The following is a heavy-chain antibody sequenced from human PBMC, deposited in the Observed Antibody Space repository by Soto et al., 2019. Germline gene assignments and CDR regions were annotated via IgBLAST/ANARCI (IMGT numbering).Heavy chain of an antibody. D-gene: IGHD2-2*01. V-gene: IGHV3-48*04. CDR1: GFTFSSYA. CDR2: ISSNGGSI. CDR3: ARDMYCSSNSCYAAVSRAFDI. J-gene: IGHJ3*02. Sequence: GGSLRLSCAASGFTFSSYAMSWVRQAPGKGLEWVSYISSNGGSIYYADSVKGRFTISRDNAKNSLYLQMNSLRAEDTAVYYCARDMYCSSNSCYAAVSRAFDIWGQGTMVTVSS.